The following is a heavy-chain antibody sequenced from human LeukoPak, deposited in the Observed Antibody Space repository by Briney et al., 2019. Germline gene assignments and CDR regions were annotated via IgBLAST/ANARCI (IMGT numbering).Heavy chain of an antibody. V-gene: IGHV3-9*01. CDR2: ISWNSGSI. CDR3: ASNDYGGNYFDY. J-gene: IGHJ4*02. CDR1: GFTFDDYA. Sequence: GGSLRLSCAASGFTFDDYAMHWVRQAPGKGLEWVSGISWNSGSIGYADSVKGRFTISRDNAKNSLYLQMNSLRAEDTAVYYCASNDYGGNYFDYWGQGTLVTVSS. D-gene: IGHD4-23*01.